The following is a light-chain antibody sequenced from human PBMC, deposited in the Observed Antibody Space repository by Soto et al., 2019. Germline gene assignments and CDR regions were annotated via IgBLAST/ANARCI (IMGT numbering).Light chain of an antibody. J-gene: IGKJ1*01. CDR3: QQYDNWPTT. CDR1: QSVTNN. CDR2: GAS. V-gene: IGKV3D-15*01. Sequence: EIVMTQSPGTLSVSPGESATLSCRASQSVTNNLAWYQQEPGQAPRLLIYGASSRATGIPDRFSGSGSGTEFTLTISSLQSEDFAVYYCQQYDNWPTTLGQGTKVDIK.